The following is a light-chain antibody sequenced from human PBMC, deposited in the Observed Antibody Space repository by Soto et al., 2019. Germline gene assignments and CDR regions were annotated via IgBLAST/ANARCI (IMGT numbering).Light chain of an antibody. J-gene: IGKJ4*01. CDR3: HPYNNWPPLT. V-gene: IGKV3-15*01. CDR1: QSVSSN. Sequence: EIVMTQSPATLSVSPGERATLSCRASQSVSSNLAWYQQKPGQAPRLLIYGASTRATGIPARFSGSGSGTEFTLTISSLQSEDFAVYYCHPYNNWPPLTFGGGTTVEIK. CDR2: GAS.